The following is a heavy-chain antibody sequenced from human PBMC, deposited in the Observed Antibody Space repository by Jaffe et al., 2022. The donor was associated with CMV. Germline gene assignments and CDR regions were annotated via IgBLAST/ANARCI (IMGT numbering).Heavy chain of an antibody. CDR2: ISGSGGSI. V-gene: IGHV3-23*01. D-gene: IGHD1-26*01. CDR3: ARDATWELLGRWGN. CDR1: GFTFSNYA. J-gene: IGHJ4*02. Sequence: EVQLLESGGGLVQPGGSLRLSCVASGFTFSNYAMTWVRQAPGKGLEWVSVISGSGGSIYYADSVKGRFTISRDNSNNTLFLQLSSLRAEDTALYYCARDATWELLGRWGNWGQGTLVSVSS.